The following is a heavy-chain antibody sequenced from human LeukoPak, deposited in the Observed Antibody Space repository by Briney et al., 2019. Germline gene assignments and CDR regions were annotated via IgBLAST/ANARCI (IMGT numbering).Heavy chain of an antibody. CDR3: ARDPGGYCSSTSCYTGDWFDP. CDR1: AGTFSSYA. J-gene: IGHJ5*02. D-gene: IGHD2-2*02. CDR2: IIPILGIA. V-gene: IGHV1-69*04. Sequence: ASVKVSCKASAGTFSSYAISLVRQAPGQGLEWMGRIIPILGIANYAQKFQGRVTITADKSTSTAYMELSSLRSEDTAVYYCARDPGGYCSSTSCYTGDWFDPWGQGTLVTVSS.